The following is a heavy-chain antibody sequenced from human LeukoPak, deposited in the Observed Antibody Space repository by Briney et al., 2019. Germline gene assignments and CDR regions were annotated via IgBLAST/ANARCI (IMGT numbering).Heavy chain of an antibody. CDR3: AKDLWFGELRGTYDY. D-gene: IGHD3-10*01. Sequence: PGGSVRLSCAASGFTFSIYAMSWVRQAPGKGLEWVSAISGSGAYTYYADSVKGRFTISRDNSKNTLYLQMNSLTAEDTAVYYCAKDLWFGELRGTYDYWGQGTLVTVSS. J-gene: IGHJ4*02. V-gene: IGHV3-23*01. CDR2: ISGSGAYT. CDR1: GFTFSIYA.